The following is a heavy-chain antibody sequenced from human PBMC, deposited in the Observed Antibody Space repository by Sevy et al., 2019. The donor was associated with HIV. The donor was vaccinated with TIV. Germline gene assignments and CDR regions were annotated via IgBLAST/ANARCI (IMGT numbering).Heavy chain of an antibody. CDR1: GFSISEYG. CDR3: AKEALTYYSVPGSYLAGAFDI. CDR2: ISATGGST. J-gene: IGHJ3*02. Sequence: GGSLRLSCEVAGFSISEYGMTWVRQAPGKGLEWVSSISATGGSTYYADFVDGRFTVSRDNSKNTVYLYMDGLRAEYTAVYYCAKEALTYYSVPGSYLAGAFDIWGQGTMVTVSS. V-gene: IGHV3-23*01. D-gene: IGHD3-10*01.